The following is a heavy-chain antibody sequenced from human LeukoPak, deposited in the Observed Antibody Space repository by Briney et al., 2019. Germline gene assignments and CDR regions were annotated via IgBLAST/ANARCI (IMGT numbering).Heavy chain of an antibody. CDR2: ISFDGGDK. CDR3: AKQGRDHCSGGSCYLFDY. J-gene: IGHJ4*02. Sequence: GGSLRLSCAASGFTFISFGMHWVRQAPGKGLQWVALISFDGGDKYYADSVKGRFTISRDNSKDTLFLQMNSLRPEYTAVYYCAKQGRDHCSGGSCYLFDYWGQGTLVTVSS. D-gene: IGHD2-15*01. CDR1: GFTFISFG. V-gene: IGHV3-30*18.